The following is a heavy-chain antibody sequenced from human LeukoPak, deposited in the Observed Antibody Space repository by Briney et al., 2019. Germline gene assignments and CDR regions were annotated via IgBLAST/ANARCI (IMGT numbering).Heavy chain of an antibody. CDR3: AKSGNTGYRPQGP. J-gene: IGHJ5*02. V-gene: IGHV3-7*01. CDR2: IKEDGSEK. D-gene: IGHD5-18*01. CDR1: GFIFSDYW. Sequence: GGSLRLSCAASGFIFSDYWMTWVRQAPGKGLEWAANIKEDGSEKMYVDSVKGRFTISRDNAKNSLYLQMNGLRVEDTAVYYCAKSGNTGYRPQGPWGQGTLVTVSS.